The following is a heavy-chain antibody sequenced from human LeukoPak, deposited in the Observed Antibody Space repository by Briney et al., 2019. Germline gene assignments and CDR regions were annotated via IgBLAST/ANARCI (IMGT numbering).Heavy chain of an antibody. D-gene: IGHD3-22*01. CDR1: GYTFTSYA. CDR3: AKDGTRGYYYDSSGLEPWGPFDY. V-gene: IGHV1-3*01. Sequence: GASVKVSCKASGYTFTSYAMHWVRQAPGQRLEWMGWINAGNGNTKYSQKFQGRVTITRDTSASTAYMELSSLRSEDTAVYYCAKDGTRGYYYDSSGLEPWGPFDYWGQGTLVTVSS. CDR2: INAGNGNT. J-gene: IGHJ4*02.